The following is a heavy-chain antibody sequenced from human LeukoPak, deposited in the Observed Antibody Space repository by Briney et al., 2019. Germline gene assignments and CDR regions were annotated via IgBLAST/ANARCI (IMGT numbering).Heavy chain of an antibody. J-gene: IGHJ4*02. CDR2: ISSVHGVI. Sequence: GGSLRLSCAASGLTFSDYSMNWVRHTPGKGLEWVSSISSVHGVIYYADSVKGRFTVSRDDAKNSLFLQIDNLTAEDTAMYYCTRDFTARNYFDSWGQGTLVTVSS. CDR1: GLTFSDYS. D-gene: IGHD2-21*02. V-gene: IGHV3-21*06. CDR3: TRDFTARNYFDS.